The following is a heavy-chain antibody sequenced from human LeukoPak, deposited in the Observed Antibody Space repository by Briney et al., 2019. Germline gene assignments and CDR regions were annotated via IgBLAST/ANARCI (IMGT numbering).Heavy chain of an antibody. V-gene: IGHV3-21*01. CDR3: ARDLHSYGY. D-gene: IGHD5-18*01. CDR1: GFTFNTYN. Sequence: PGGSLRLSCVASGFTFNTYNMNWVRQAPGKGLVWVSSISSTSSYIYYADSVKGRFTISRDNAKNSLYLQMNSLRAEDTAVYYCARDLHSYGYWGQGTLVTVSS. CDR2: ISSTSSYI. J-gene: IGHJ4*02.